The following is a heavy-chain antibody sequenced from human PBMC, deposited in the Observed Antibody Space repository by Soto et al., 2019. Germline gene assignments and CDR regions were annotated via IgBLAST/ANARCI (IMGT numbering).Heavy chain of an antibody. J-gene: IGHJ6*02. D-gene: IGHD6-19*01. Sequence: SVKVSCKASGYTFTSYYMHWVRQAPVQGLEWMGIINPSGGSTSYAQKFQGRVTMTRDTSTSTVYMELSSLRSEDTAVYYCARGRVNSGWYYYYYGMDVWGQGTTVTVSS. CDR2: INPSGGST. CDR1: GYTFTSYY. CDR3: ARGRVNSGWYYYYYGMDV. V-gene: IGHV1-46*01.